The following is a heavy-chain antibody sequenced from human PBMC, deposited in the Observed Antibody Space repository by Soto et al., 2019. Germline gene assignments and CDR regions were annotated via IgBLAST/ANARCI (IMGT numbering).Heavy chain of an antibody. CDR2: IIPIFGTA. D-gene: IGHD3-22*01. V-gene: IGHV1-69*13. CDR3: ARLTLRNYYDSSGTIDD. J-gene: IGHJ4*02. CDR1: GGTFSSYA. Sequence: ASVKVSCKASGGTFSSYAISWVRQAPGQGLEWMGGIIPIFGTANYAQKFQGRVTITADESTSTAYMELSSLRSEDTAVYYCARLTLRNYYDSSGTIDDSGQGTLVTVSS.